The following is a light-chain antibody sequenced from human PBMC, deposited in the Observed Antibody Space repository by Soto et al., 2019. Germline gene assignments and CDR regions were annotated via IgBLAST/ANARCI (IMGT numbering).Light chain of an antibody. Sequence: EIVLTQAPGTLSLSPGERATLSCRASQSLNNRYLAWYLQKPGQAPRLLIYAASSRATGIPDRFSGSGSGTDFTLTISRLEPEDVAVYYCQQCGSSPGFTFGPGTKVDIK. CDR2: AAS. V-gene: IGKV3-20*01. CDR3: QQCGSSPGFT. J-gene: IGKJ3*01. CDR1: QSLNNRY.